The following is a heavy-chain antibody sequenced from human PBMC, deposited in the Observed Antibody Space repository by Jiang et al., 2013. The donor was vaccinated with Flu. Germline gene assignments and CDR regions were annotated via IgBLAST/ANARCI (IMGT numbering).Heavy chain of an antibody. Sequence: KAWMSWVRQAPGKGLEWVGRIKSKTDGGTRDYAAPVKGRFTFSRDDSKNTLYLQMNSLKTEDTAVYYCSTEVPPVAYGNYERYCSGGSCSYGMDVWGQGTTVIVSS. V-gene: IGHV3-15*01. CDR2: IKSKTDGGTR. D-gene: IGHD2-15*01. J-gene: IGHJ6*02. CDR1: KAW. CDR3: STEVPPVAYGNYERYCSGGSCSYGMDV.